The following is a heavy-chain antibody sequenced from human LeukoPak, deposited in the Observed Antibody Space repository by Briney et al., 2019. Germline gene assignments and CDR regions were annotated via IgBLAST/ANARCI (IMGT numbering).Heavy chain of an antibody. J-gene: IGHJ5*02. Sequence: SVKVSCKASGYTFTSYGISWVRQAPGQGLEWMGRIIPILGIANYAQKFQGRVTITADKSTSTAYMELSSLRSEDTAVYYCARAKGDSSSWYQNWFDPWGQGTLVTVSS. CDR2: IIPILGIA. V-gene: IGHV1-69*04. D-gene: IGHD6-13*01. CDR3: ARAKGDSSSWYQNWFDP. CDR1: GYTFTSYG.